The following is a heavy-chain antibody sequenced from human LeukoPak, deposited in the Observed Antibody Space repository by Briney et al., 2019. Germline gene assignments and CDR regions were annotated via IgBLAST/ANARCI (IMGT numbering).Heavy chain of an antibody. Sequence: SETLSLTCTVSGGSISSYYWSWIRQPAGKGLEWIGRIYTSGSTNYNPSLKSRVTMSVDTSKNQFSLKLSSVTAADTAVYYCARESIDYYDSSGYMDVWGKGTTVTVSS. CDR1: GGSISSYY. V-gene: IGHV4-4*07. CDR3: ARESIDYYDSSGYMDV. J-gene: IGHJ6*04. D-gene: IGHD3-22*01. CDR2: IYTSGST.